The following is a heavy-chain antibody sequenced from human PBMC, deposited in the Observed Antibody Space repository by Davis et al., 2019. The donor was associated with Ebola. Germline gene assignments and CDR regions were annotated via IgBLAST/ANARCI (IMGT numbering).Heavy chain of an antibody. CDR3: ASRATSLGALVY. J-gene: IGHJ4*02. CDR1: GFTFSSYS. CDR2: ISSSSSYI. Sequence: PGGSLRLSCAASGFTFSSYSMNWVRQAPGKGLEWVSSISSSSSYIYYADSVKGRFTISRDNSKNTLYLQMNSLRAEDTAVYYCASRATSLGALVYWGQGTLVTVSS. D-gene: IGHD5-12*01. V-gene: IGHV3-21*01.